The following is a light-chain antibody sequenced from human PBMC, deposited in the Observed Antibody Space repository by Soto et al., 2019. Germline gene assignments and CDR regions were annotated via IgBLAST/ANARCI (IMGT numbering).Light chain of an antibody. CDR2: DAS. CDR3: QQYSTYSWT. Sequence: DIQMTQSPSTLSASVGDRVAITCRASQSISQWVAWYQQKPGRAPELLIYDASKLKSGVPSRFSGSGSGTEFSLTITSLRPDDSATYYCQQYSTYSWTFGQGTKVDIK. CDR1: QSISQW. V-gene: IGKV1-5*01. J-gene: IGKJ1*01.